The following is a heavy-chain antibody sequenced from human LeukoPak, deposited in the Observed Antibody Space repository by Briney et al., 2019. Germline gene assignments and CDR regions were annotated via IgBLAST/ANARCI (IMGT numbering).Heavy chain of an antibody. D-gene: IGHD3-9*01. CDR3: ARSYYDVLTGNYMWLAP. J-gene: IGHJ5*02. Sequence: ASVKVSCKASGYRFTDYYIHWVRRAPGQGLEWMGWINVNSGDTYHSQKFQDRVTMTGATSINTAYMELSRLRSDDTAVFYCARSYYDVLTGNYMWLAPWGQGTLVTVSS. CDR1: GYRFTDYY. V-gene: IGHV1-2*02. CDR2: INVNSGDT.